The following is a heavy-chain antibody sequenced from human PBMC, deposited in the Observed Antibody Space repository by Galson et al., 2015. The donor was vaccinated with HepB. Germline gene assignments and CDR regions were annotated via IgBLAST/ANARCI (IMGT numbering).Heavy chain of an antibody. V-gene: IGHV3-9*01. D-gene: IGHD3-22*01. J-gene: IGHJ3*02. Sequence: SLRLSCAASGFTFDDYAMHWVRQAPGKGLEWVSGISWNSGSIGYADSVKGRFTISRDNAKNSLYLQMNSLRAEDTALYYCAKLTTPGDSSGYYYGWTVFDAFDIWGQGTMVTVSS. CDR1: GFTFDDYA. CDR2: ISWNSGSI. CDR3: AKLTTPGDSSGYYYGWTVFDAFDI.